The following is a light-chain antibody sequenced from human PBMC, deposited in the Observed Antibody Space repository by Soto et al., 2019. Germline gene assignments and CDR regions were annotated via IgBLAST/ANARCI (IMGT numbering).Light chain of an antibody. Sequence: DSQMTQSPSSLSASVGDRVTITCQASQDITNYLNWYQQKPGKAPKLLIYDASNLETGVPSRFSGSGSGTDFTFTISNLQPEDITTYYCQLYANCPITYGQGARLEI. CDR1: QDITNY. J-gene: IGKJ5*01. CDR2: DAS. V-gene: IGKV1-33*01. CDR3: QLYANCPIT.